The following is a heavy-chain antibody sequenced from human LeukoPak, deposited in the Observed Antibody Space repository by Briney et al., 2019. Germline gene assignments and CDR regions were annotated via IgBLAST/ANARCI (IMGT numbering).Heavy chain of an antibody. CDR2: IWYDGTNK. Sequence: GGSLRLSCAASGFTFSSYGMHWVRQAPGKGLEWVAFIWYDGTNKYYADSVKGRFTISRDNSKNTLYLQMNSLSAEDTAVYYCARRDGYDFDYWGQGTLVTVSS. CDR3: ARRDGYDFDY. CDR1: GFTFSSYG. J-gene: IGHJ4*02. V-gene: IGHV3-33*08. D-gene: IGHD5-24*01.